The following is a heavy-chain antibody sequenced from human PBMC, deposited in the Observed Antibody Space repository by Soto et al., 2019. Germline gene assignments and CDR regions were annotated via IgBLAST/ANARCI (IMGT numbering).Heavy chain of an antibody. CDR3: ARRWGTRFDS. CDR1: CGSIISYY. Sequence: PSETLSLTCTWSCGSIISYYLSWIRHPPGKGVEWIGYIYHSGRTNYNPSPKSRVTISVDTSKNQFSLKLSSVTAADTAVYYCARRWGTRFDSRGQGTPVNVSS. CDR2: IYHSGRT. D-gene: IGHD3-16*01. J-gene: IGHJ4*02. V-gene: IGHV4-59*08.